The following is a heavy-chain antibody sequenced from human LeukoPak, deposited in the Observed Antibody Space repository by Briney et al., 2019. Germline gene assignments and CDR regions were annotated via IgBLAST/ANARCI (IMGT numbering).Heavy chain of an antibody. CDR1: GYIFTNYY. D-gene: IGHD3-22*01. CDR3: ARGVHVRKYDSNENCFDP. CDR2: INPSGGRT. J-gene: IGHJ5*02. V-gene: IGHV1-46*01. Sequence: GASVKVSCKASGYIFTNYYIHWVRQAPGQGLEWMGLINPSGGRTSYAQRFQGRVTMTRDMSTSTVYMELSSLRSEDTAVYYCARGVHVRKYDSNENCFDPWGQGTLVTVSS.